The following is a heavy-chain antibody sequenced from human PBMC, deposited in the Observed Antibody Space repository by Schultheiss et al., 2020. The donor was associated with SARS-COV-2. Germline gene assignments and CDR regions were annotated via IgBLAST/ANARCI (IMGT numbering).Heavy chain of an antibody. Sequence: SETLSLTCTVSGGSISSYYWSWIRQPPGKGLEWIGYIYYSGSTNYNPSLKSRVTISVDTSKNQFSLKLSSVTAADTAVYYCARMDIAARPTEPNDAFDIWGQGTMVTVSS. CDR3: ARMDIAARPTEPNDAFDI. V-gene: IGHV4-59*12. CDR2: IYYSGST. CDR1: GGSISSYY. J-gene: IGHJ3*02. D-gene: IGHD6-6*01.